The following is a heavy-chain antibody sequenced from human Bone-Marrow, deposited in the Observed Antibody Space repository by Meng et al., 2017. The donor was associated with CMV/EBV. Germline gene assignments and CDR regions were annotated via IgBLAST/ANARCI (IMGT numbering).Heavy chain of an antibody. CDR1: GGSFSGYY. J-gene: IGHJ5*02. D-gene: IGHD6-6*01. V-gene: IGHV4-34*01. CDR2: INHSGST. CDR3: ARVKRYSSSPNWFDP. Sequence: SETLSLTCAVYGGSFSGYYWSWIRQPPGKGLEWIGEINHSGSTNYNPSLKSRVTISVDTSKNQFSLKLSSVTAADTAVYYCARVKRYSSSPNWFDPWGQGNLVNVAS.